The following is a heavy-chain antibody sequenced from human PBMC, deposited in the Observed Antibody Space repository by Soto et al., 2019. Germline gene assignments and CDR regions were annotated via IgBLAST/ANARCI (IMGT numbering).Heavy chain of an antibody. Sequence: GGSLRLSCAASVFTFSSYSMNWVRQSPGKGLEWVSSISSSSSYIYYADSVKGRFTISRDTSKNTLYLQMNSLRPEDTAVYYCASPQYDMSGYFASWGQGTLVTVSS. D-gene: IGHD3-22*01. CDR2: ISSSSSYI. J-gene: IGHJ4*02. CDR1: VFTFSSYS. CDR3: ASPQYDMSGYFAS. V-gene: IGHV3-21*01.